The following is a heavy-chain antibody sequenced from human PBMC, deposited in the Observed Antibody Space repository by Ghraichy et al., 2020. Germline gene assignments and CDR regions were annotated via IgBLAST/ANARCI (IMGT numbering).Heavy chain of an antibody. CDR2: VRHDRNDN. D-gene: IGHD1-1*01. J-gene: IGHJ4*02. CDR3: AKDANWAFDR. CDR1: GFTFSSYN. V-gene: IGHV3-30*02. Sequence: GGSLRLSCTASGFTFSSYNMHWLRQAPGKGLEWVALVRHDRNDNNYADSVKGRFTISRDNSKKTLYLQMNSLTEEDTAVYYCAKDANWAFDRWGQGTLVTV.